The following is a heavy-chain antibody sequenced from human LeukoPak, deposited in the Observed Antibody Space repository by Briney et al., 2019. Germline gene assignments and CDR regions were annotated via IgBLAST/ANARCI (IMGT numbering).Heavy chain of an antibody. CDR2: INWNCGST. CDR3: ARVTVYYDSSGYFDF. D-gene: IGHD3-22*01. V-gene: IGHV3-20*04. Sequence: PGGSLRLSCAASGFIFDNYGMSWVRQAPGKGLEWVSGINWNCGSTGYADSVKGRFTISRDKAKNSLYLQLNSLRAEDTALYYCARVTVYYDSSGYFDFWGQGTLVTVSS. J-gene: IGHJ4*02. CDR1: GFIFDNYG.